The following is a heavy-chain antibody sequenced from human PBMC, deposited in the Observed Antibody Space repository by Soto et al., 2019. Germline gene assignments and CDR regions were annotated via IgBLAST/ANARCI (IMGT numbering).Heavy chain of an antibody. J-gene: IGHJ5*02. Sequence: GGSLRLSCAASGFTFSSYAMHWVRQAPGKGLEWVAVISYDGSNKYYADSVKGRFTISRDNSKNTLYLQMNSLRAEDTAVYYCAREVIVVVPAAIFWFDPWGQGTLVTVSS. CDR1: GFTFSSYA. CDR3: AREVIVVVPAAIFWFDP. CDR2: ISYDGSNK. V-gene: IGHV3-30-3*01. D-gene: IGHD2-2*02.